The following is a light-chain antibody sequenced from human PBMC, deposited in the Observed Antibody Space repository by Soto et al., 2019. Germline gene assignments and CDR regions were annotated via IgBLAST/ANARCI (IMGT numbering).Light chain of an antibody. V-gene: IGKV1-16*02. J-gene: IGKJ5*01. Sequence: DIQMTHSPSSLSASVGDRVTITCRASQGIRNHLAWFRQQPGKAPKSLIYAASSLQTGVSSKFSGGGYGTDFTLTISSLQPEDSATYYCQQSHIYPITFGQGTRLEIK. CDR1: QGIRNH. CDR3: QQSHIYPIT. CDR2: AAS.